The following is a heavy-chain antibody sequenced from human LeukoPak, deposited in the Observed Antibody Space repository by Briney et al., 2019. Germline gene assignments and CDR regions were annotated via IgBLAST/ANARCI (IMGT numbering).Heavy chain of an antibody. D-gene: IGHD3-22*01. J-gene: IGHJ4*02. CDR2: IHYSGST. Sequence: SETLSLTCTVSGGSISSYYWSWIRQPPGRGLEWIGYIHYSGSTNYNPSLKSRVTISMDTSKNQFSLKLTSVSAADTAVYYCARGGYYSGTSGYYYAYWGQGTLVTVSS. CDR3: ARGGYYSGTSGYYYAY. V-gene: IGHV4-59*01. CDR1: GGSISSYY.